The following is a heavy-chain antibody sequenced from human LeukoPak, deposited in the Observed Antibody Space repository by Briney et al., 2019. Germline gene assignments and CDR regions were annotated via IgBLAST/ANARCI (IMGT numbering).Heavy chain of an antibody. CDR2: IYSTGST. Sequence: SETLSLTCSVSDDSMISYHWSWIWQSAGKGLEWIGRIYSTGSTDYNPSLMSRVTMSVDTAKKQFSLKLRSVTAADTAVYYCASKMSTYWFFDVWGRGTLVTVSS. V-gene: IGHV4-4*07. CDR1: DDSMISYH. J-gene: IGHJ2*01. D-gene: IGHD5-24*01. CDR3: ASKMSTYWFFDV.